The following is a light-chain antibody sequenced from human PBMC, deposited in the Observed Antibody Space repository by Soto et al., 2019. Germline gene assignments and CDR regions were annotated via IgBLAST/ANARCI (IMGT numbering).Light chain of an antibody. J-gene: IGKJ4*01. CDR1: QGINDY. Sequence: DIQLTQSPSFLSASVGDRVTITCRASQGINDYLAWYQQKPGKAPKLLIYAASTLQSEVPSRFSGSASGTEFTLTISSLQPEDFATYYCQQFNTYPLTFGGGTTVEVK. V-gene: IGKV1-9*01. CDR2: AAS. CDR3: QQFNTYPLT.